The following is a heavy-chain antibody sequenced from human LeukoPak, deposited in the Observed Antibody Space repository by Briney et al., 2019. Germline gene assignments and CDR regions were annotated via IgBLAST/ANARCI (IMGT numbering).Heavy chain of an antibody. J-gene: IGHJ4*02. Sequence: SVKVSCKASGGTFSSYAISWVRQAPGQGLEWMGGIIPIFGTANYAQKFQGRVTITTDESTSTAYMELSSLRSEDTAVYYCAREEAGGPAQSFDYWGQGTLVTVSS. CDR2: IIPIFGTA. CDR1: GGTFSSYA. D-gene: IGHD3-10*01. CDR3: AREEAGGPAQSFDY. V-gene: IGHV1-69*05.